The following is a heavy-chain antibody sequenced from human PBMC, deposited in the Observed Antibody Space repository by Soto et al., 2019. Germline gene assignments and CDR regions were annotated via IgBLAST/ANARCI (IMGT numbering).Heavy chain of an antibody. CDR2: ITSDVNYK. CDR1: GFAFSTYG. V-gene: IGHV3-30*18. D-gene: IGHD3-16*01. CDR3: AKGGSFDI. Sequence: LRLSCAASGFAFSTYGLHWVRQAPGKELEWVAIITSDVNYKYYADSVKGRFTISRDNSKNTLFLQMNSLRAEDTAVYYCAKGGSFDIWGQGTLVTVSS. J-gene: IGHJ4*02.